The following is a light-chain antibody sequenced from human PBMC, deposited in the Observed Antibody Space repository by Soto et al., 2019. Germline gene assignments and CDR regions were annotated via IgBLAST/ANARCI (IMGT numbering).Light chain of an antibody. Sequence: EMVMTQSPVTLCLSPGASATLACRASQSVSSNLAWYQQKPGQPPSLLIYGASSRATGIPDRFSGSGSGTDFTLTISRLEPEDFAVYYCQQYGSPWTFGQGTKVDI. CDR3: QQYGSPWT. CDR2: GAS. V-gene: IGKV3-20*01. J-gene: IGKJ1*01. CDR1: QSVSSN.